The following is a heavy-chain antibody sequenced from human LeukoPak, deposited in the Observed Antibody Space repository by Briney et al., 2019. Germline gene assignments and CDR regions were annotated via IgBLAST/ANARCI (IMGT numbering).Heavy chain of an antibody. J-gene: IGHJ6*03. Sequence: ASVKVSCKASGGTFSSYAISWVRQAPGQGLEWMGGIIPIFGTANYAQKFQGRVTITADKSTSTAYMELSSLRSEDTAVYYCARVYSSSWYYYYYMDVWGKGTTVTVSS. V-gene: IGHV1-69*06. CDR3: ARVYSSSWYYYYYMDV. D-gene: IGHD6-13*01. CDR1: GGTFSSYA. CDR2: IIPIFGTA.